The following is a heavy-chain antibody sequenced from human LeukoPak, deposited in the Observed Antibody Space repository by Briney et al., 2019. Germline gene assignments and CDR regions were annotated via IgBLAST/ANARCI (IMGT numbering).Heavy chain of an antibody. CDR1: GFTFSSYS. D-gene: IGHD1-1*01. CDR3: AKPYPTLTTSAVLDN. CDR2: ISSSSSYI. V-gene: IGHV3-21*01. Sequence: GGSLRLSCAASGFTFSSYSMNWVRQAPGKGLEWVSSISSSSSYIYYADSVKGRFTISRDNSKNTVYLQINTLRTDDAAIYYCAKPYPTLTTSAVLDNWGQGTLVTVSS. J-gene: IGHJ4*02.